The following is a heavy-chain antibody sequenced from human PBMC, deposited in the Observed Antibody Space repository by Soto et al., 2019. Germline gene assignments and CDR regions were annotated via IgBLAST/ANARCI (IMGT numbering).Heavy chain of an antibody. V-gene: IGHV3-33*01. CDR3: ARDFYDSSGYYPLDY. CDR1: GFTFSSYG. J-gene: IGHJ4*02. CDR2: IWYEESNK. D-gene: IGHD3-22*01. Sequence: GGSLRLSCAAAGFTFSSYGIHWVRQAPSRGLEWVAVIWYEESNKDYRDSGKGRLTISRDNSKNTLYLQMNSLRAEDTAVYYCARDFYDSSGYYPLDYWGQGTLVTVSS.